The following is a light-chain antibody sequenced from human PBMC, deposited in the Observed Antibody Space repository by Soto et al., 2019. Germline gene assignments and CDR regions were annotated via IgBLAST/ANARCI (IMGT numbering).Light chain of an antibody. V-gene: IGLV2-14*01. CDR2: EVS. J-gene: IGLJ3*02. CDR1: SSDVGGSKY. CDR3: YSSTGSNNWL. Sequence: QSVLTQPASVSGSPGQSITISCTGTSSDVGGSKYVSWYQQHPGKAPKLLIYEVSNRPSGVSDRFFGSKSANTASLTISGLQAEDEADYYCYSSTGSNNWLFGGGTKLTVL.